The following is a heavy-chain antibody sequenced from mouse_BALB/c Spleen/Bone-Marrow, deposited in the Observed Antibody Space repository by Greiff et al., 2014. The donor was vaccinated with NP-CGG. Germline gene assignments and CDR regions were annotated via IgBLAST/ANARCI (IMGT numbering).Heavy chain of an antibody. CDR3: ARNGYYVYYYAMDY. J-gene: IGHJ4*01. V-gene: IGHV14-3*02. CDR2: IDPANGNT. D-gene: IGHD2-3*01. CDR1: GFNIKDTY. Sequence: EVQLQQSGAELVKPWASVKLSCTASGFNIKDTYMHWVKQRPEQGLEWIGRIDPANGNTKYDPKFQGKATITADTSSNTAYLQLSSLTSEDTAVYYCARNGYYVYYYAMDYWGQGTSVTVSS.